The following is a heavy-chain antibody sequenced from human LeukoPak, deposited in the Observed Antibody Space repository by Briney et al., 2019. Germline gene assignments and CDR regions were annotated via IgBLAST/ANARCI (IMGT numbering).Heavy chain of an antibody. V-gene: IGHV1-69*05. J-gene: IGHJ6*03. D-gene: IGHD6-6*01. CDR1: GGTFSSYA. CDR2: IIPIFGTV. Sequence: SVKVSCTASGGTFSSYAISWVRQAPGQGREWMGGIIPIFGTVNYAQKFQGRVTITTDESTSTAYMELSSLRSEDTAVYYCARDRVGRSSSTSPTNYYYYYMDVWGKGTTVTVSS. CDR3: ARDRVGRSSSTSPTNYYYYYMDV.